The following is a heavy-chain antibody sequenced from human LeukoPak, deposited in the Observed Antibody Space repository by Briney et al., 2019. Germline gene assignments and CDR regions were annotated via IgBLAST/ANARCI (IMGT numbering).Heavy chain of an antibody. CDR3: AKGYDFWSGYHDY. Sequence: GGSLRLSCAASGFTFSSYWMSWVRQAPGKGLEWVANIKQDGSERYYVDSVKGRFTISRDNAKNSLYLQMNSLRAEDTAVYYCAKGYDFWSGYHDYWGQGTLVTVSS. CDR1: GFTFSSYW. J-gene: IGHJ4*02. V-gene: IGHV3-7*01. CDR2: IKQDGSER. D-gene: IGHD3-3*01.